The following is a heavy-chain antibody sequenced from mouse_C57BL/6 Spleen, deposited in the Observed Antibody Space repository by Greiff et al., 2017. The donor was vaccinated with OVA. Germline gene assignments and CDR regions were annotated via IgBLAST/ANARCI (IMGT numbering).Heavy chain of an antibody. D-gene: IGHD2-4*01. CDR1: GYTFTSYW. CDR2: IHPNSGST. CDR3: ANYDYDLAWFAY. V-gene: IGHV1-64*01. Sequence: QVQLQQSGAELVKPGASVKLSCKASGYTFTSYWMHWVKQRPGQGLEWIGMIHPNSGSTNYNEKFKSKATLTVDKSSSTAYMQLSSLTSEDSAVYYCANYDYDLAWFAYWGQGTLVTVSA. J-gene: IGHJ3*01.